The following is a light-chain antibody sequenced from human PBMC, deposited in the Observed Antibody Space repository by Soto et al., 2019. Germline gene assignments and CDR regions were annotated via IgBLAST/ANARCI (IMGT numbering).Light chain of an antibody. CDR3: QKYNSYPLT. J-gene: IGKJ4*01. CDR1: QSISSG. Sequence: DIQMTQSPSTLSASVGDRVTITCRASQSISSGLAWYQQKPGKAPNLLIYKASSLESGVPSRFSGSGSGTEFTLTISSLQPDDFATYYCQKYNSYPLTFGGGTKVEIK. CDR2: KAS. V-gene: IGKV1-5*03.